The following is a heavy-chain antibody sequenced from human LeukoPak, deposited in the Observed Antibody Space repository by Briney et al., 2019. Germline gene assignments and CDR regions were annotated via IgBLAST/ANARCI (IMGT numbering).Heavy chain of an antibody. CDR3: ARAKIAARPVGDY. CDR1: AFTFSDYW. V-gene: IGHV3-7*01. J-gene: IGHJ4*02. D-gene: IGHD6-6*01. CDR2: IKEDGSEK. Sequence: PGGSLRLSCAASAFTFSDYWMTWVRQAPGKGLERVANIKEDGSEKYYVDSVKGRFTISRDNSKNTLYLQMNSLRAEDTAVYYRARAKIAARPVGDYWGQGTLVTVSS.